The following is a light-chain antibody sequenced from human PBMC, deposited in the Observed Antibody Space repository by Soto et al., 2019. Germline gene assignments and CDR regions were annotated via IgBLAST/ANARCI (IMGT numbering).Light chain of an antibody. CDR3: QAFDNSLSASGV. CDR2: GNS. Sequence: QPVLTQPPSVSGAPGQRVTISCAGSSSHIGATYGIHWYQQLPGAAPRLLIYGNSNRPSGVPDRFAGSKSGTSASLAIIGLRVEDEGIYYCQAFDNSLSASGVFGGGTKVTVL. V-gene: IGLV1-40*01. J-gene: IGLJ3*02. CDR1: SSHIGATYG.